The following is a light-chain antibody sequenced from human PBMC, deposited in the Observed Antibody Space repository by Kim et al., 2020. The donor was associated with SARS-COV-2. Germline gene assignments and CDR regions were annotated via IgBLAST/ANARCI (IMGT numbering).Light chain of an antibody. Sequence: DIVMTKSPDSLAVSLGERATINCKSSQSVLYSSNNKNYLAWYQQKPGQPPKLLIYWASTRESGVPDRFSGSGSGTDFTLTISSLQAEDVAVYYCQQYYSTPMYTFGQGTKLEI. CDR2: WAS. CDR3: QQYYSTPMYT. J-gene: IGKJ2*01. CDR1: QSVLYSSNNKNY. V-gene: IGKV4-1*01.